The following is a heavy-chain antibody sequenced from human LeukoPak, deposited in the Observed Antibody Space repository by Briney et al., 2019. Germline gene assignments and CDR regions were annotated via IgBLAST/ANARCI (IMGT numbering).Heavy chain of an antibody. CDR2: IIPILGIA. J-gene: IGHJ4*02. V-gene: IGHV1-69*04. CDR1: GGTFSSYT. Sequence: ASVKVSCKASGGTFSSYTISWVRQAPGQGLEWMGRIIPILGIANYAQKFQGRVTITADKSTSTAYMELSSLRSEDTAVYYCARDQIAVAGNFDYWGQGTLVTVSS. D-gene: IGHD6-19*01. CDR3: ARDQIAVAGNFDY.